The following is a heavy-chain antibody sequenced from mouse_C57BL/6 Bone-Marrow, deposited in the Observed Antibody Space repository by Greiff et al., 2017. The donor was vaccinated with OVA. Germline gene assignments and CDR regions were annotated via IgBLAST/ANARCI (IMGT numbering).Heavy chain of an antibody. V-gene: IGHV1-26*01. CDR1: GYTFTDYY. Sequence: EVQLQQSGPELVKPGASVKISCKASGYTFTDYYMNWVKQSHGKSLEWIGDINPTNGGTSYNQKFKGKATLTVDKSSRTAYMELRSLTSEDSAVYYGARNYYGSRVYAMDYWGRGTSVTVSS. D-gene: IGHD1-1*01. J-gene: IGHJ4*01. CDR2: INPTNGGT. CDR3: ARNYYGSRVYAMDY.